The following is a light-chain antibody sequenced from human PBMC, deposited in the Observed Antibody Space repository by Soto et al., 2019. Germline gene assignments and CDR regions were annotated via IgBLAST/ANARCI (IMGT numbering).Light chain of an antibody. CDR2: GAS. V-gene: IGKV3-15*01. CDR3: QQYNNWPPIT. J-gene: IGKJ5*01. CDR1: QSVSGD. Sequence: IVLTQSPATLSSSPGERATLSCRSSQSVSGDLAWYQQQPGQAPRLLIYGASTRATGIPARFSGSGSGTEFTLTISSLQSEDFAVYYCQQYNNWPPITFGQGTRLEIK.